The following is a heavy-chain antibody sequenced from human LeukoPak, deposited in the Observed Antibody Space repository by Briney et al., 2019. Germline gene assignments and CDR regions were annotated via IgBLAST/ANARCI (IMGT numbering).Heavy chain of an antibody. CDR2: IYYSGST. Sequence: SETLSLTCTVSGGSISSSSYYWGWIRQPPGKGLEWIGTIYYSGSTYYNPSLKSRVTISVDTSKNQFSLKLSSVTAADTAVYYCARVSGYYYDSSGYYYRVYYYYYMDVWGKGTTVTVSS. CDR1: GGSISSSSYY. D-gene: IGHD3-22*01. J-gene: IGHJ6*03. V-gene: IGHV4-39*07. CDR3: ARVSGYYYDSSGYYYRVYYYYYMDV.